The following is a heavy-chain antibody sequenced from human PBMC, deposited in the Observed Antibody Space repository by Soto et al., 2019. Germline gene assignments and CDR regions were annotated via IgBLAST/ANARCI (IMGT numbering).Heavy chain of an antibody. D-gene: IGHD3-10*01. J-gene: IGHJ4*02. V-gene: IGHV4-31*03. CDR3: ARGDGPISTYYYGSGSLWRFDY. CDR2: IYYSGST. Sequence: SETLSLTCTVSGGSISSGGYYWSWIRQHPGKGLEWIGYIYYSGSTYYNPSLKSRVTISVDTSKNQFSLKLSSVTAADTAVYYCARGDGPISTYYYGSGSLWRFDYWGQGTLVTVSS. CDR1: GGSISSGGYY.